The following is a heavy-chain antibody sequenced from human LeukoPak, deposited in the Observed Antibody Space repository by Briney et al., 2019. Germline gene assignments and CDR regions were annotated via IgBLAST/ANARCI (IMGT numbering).Heavy chain of an antibody. V-gene: IGHV3-66*01. CDR3: ARGAAAGIDAFDI. CDR2: IYSGGST. J-gene: IGHJ3*02. D-gene: IGHD6-13*01. CDR1: GFTVSSSY. Sequence: GGSLRLSCAVSGFTVSSSYMSWVRQAPGKGLEWVSVIYSGGSTYYADSVKGRFTISRDNSKNTLYLQMNSLRAEDTAVYYCARGAAAGIDAFDIWGQGTMVTVSS.